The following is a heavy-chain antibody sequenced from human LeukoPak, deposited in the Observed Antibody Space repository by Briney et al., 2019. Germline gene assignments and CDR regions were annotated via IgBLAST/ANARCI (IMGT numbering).Heavy chain of an antibody. J-gene: IGHJ4*02. CDR3: SRQLGDPFPPHDY. Sequence: PGGSLRLSCAASGFAFSNYWMTWVRQPPGKGLEWVANLNQDGRETYYDDSVRGRFTISRDNAKNSLYLQMNSLGAEDTAVYFCSRQLGDPFPPHDYWGQGTLVTVSS. V-gene: IGHV3-7*01. D-gene: IGHD5-18*01. CDR2: LNQDGRET. CDR1: GFAFSNYW.